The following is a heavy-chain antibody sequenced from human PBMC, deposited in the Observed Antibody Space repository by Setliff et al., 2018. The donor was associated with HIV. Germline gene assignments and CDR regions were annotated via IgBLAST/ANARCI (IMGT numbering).Heavy chain of an antibody. CDR2: IYTSGST. CDR3: ARGEVYYYYMDV. Sequence: PSETLSLTCTVSGDSVNDRSYFWGWIRQPPGKGLEWIGYIYTSGSTNYNPSLKSRVTISVDTSKNQFSLKLSSVTAADTAVYYCARGEVYYYYMDVWGKGTTVTVSS. D-gene: IGHD3-10*01. CDR1: GDSVNDRSYF. V-gene: IGHV4-61*05. J-gene: IGHJ6*03.